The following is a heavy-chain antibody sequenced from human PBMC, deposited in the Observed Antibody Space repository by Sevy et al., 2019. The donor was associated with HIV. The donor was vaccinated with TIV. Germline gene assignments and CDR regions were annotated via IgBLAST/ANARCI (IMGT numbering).Heavy chain of an antibody. CDR3: ARDRGCSGGSCYHDAFDI. CDR2: TYYRSKWYN. D-gene: IGHD2-15*01. Sequence: QSQTLSLTCAISGDSVSSNSAAWNWIRQSPSRGLEWLGRTYYRSKWYNDYAVSVKSRITINPDTSKNQFSLQLNSVTPEDTAVYYCARDRGCSGGSCYHDAFDIWGQGTMLTVSS. CDR1: GDSVSSNSAA. V-gene: IGHV6-1*01. J-gene: IGHJ3*02.